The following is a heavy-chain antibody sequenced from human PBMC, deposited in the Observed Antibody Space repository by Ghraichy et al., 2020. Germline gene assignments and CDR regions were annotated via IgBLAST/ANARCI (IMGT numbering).Heavy chain of an antibody. D-gene: IGHD3-22*01. CDR3: ARGHVSSGSTSYAMDV. CDR2: ISTSGSTI. CDR1: GFTLSNYI. V-gene: IGHV3-48*02. Sequence: GGSLRLSCAASGFTLSNYIINWVRRAPGKGLEWVSHISTSGSTIFYTDSVQGRFTISRDNANNSLYLQMNGLRDEDTAVYYCARGHVSSGSTSYAMDVWGQGTTVTVSS. J-gene: IGHJ6*02.